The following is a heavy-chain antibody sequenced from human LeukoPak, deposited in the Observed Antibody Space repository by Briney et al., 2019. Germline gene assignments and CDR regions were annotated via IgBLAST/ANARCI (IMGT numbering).Heavy chain of an antibody. CDR2: ISSNGDSR. Sequence: GGSLRLSCAASESTFTKYALHWVRQAPGKGLEYVSGISSNGDSRYYANSVKGRFTIFRDTSKNTLHLQMASLRVEDTAVYYCAREDGYNTNDYWGQGTLVTVSS. J-gene: IGHJ4*02. V-gene: IGHV3-64*01. CDR1: ESTFTKYA. D-gene: IGHD5-24*01. CDR3: AREDGYNTNDY.